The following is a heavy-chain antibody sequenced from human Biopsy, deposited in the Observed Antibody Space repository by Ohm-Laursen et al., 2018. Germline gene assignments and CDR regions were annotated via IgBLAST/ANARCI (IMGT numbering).Heavy chain of an antibody. D-gene: IGHD3-10*01. J-gene: IGHJ5*02. CDR2: ISSGGYR. CDR1: GDSISSCVYY. V-gene: IGHV4-31*01. CDR3: ARAPYVSGSFGWFDP. Sequence: TLSLTCTVSGDSISSCVYYWNWFRQHPEKGLEWIGYISSGGYRKYTPSLQSLITISMDTSRNQFSLRLNSVTSADTAVYYCARAPYVSGSFGWFDPWGQGIVVTVSS.